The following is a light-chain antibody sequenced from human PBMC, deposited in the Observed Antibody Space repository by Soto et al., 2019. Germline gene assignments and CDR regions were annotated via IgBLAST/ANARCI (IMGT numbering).Light chain of an antibody. Sequence: QSVLTQPPSASGTPGQRVAISCSGSSSNIGSNYVYWYQQFPGAAPKLLIYRNDQRPSGVPDRFSGSKSGTSASLAISGLRSEDEADYYCAAWDDRLRGRVFGTGTKVIVL. CDR3: AAWDDRLRGRV. CDR1: SSNIGSNY. V-gene: IGLV1-47*01. J-gene: IGLJ1*01. CDR2: RND.